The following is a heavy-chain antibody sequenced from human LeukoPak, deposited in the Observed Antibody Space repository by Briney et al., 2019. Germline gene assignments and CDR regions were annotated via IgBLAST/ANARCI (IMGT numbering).Heavy chain of an antibody. CDR3: ARDRSYYSDTGTDY. J-gene: IGHJ4*02. V-gene: IGHV4-61*02. CDR1: RVSIGRGSNY. Sequence: TRSLTSTVYRVSIGRGSNYCSWIRQPAGNGLEWIGRIHTIGTTNYSPSLWRRCTRSVDTAKNQFSLRLHAVTAADTAVYYCARDRSYYSDTGTDYWGQGALVTVSS. D-gene: IGHD3-22*01. CDR2: IHTIGTT.